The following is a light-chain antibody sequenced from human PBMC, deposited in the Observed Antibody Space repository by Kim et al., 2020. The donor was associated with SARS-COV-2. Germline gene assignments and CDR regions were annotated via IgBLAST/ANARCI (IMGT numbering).Light chain of an antibody. V-gene: IGKV3-11*01. CDR1: QSVSSY. J-gene: IGKJ5*01. Sequence: EIVLTQSPATLSLSPGERATLSCRASQSVSSYLAWYQQKPGQAPRLLIYDASNRATGIPARFSGSGSGTDFTLTISSLEPEDFAVYYCQQRSNWPRGPLFGQGTRLEIK. CDR2: DAS. CDR3: QQRSNWPRGPL.